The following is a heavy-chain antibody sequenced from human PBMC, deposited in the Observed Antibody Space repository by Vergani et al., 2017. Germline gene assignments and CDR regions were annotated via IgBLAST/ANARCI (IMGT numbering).Heavy chain of an antibody. CDR2: IYYSGST. J-gene: IGHJ4*02. V-gene: IGHV4-61*01. Sequence: QVQLQESGPGLVKPSETLSLTCTVSGGSVSSGSYYWSWIRQPPGKGLEWIGYIYYSGSTNYNPSLKSRVTISVETSKNQFSLKLSSVTAADTAVYYCASSGTAMVDYWGQGTLVTVSS. CDR1: GGSVSSGSYY. CDR3: ASSGTAMVDY. D-gene: IGHD5-18*01.